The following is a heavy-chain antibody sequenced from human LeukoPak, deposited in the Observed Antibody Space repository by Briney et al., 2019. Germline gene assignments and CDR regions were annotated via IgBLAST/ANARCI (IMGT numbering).Heavy chain of an antibody. J-gene: IGHJ4*02. CDR2: INHSGST. V-gene: IGHV4-34*01. Sequence: SETLSLTCAVYGGSFSGYYWSWIRQPPGKGLEWIGEINHSGSTNYNPSLKSRVTMSVDTSKNQFSLKLSSVTAADTTVYYCARTYSSSLVFDYWGQGTLVTVSS. D-gene: IGHD6-6*01. CDR1: GGSFSGYY. CDR3: ARTYSSSLVFDY.